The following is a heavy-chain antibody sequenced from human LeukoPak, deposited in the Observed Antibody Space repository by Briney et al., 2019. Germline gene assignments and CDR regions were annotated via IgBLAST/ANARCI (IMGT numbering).Heavy chain of an antibody. D-gene: IGHD2-2*01. V-gene: IGHV3-23*01. CDR3: ARDLRVIVVTYYMDV. CDR1: GFTFNSYA. J-gene: IGHJ6*03. CDR2: ISGNGGST. Sequence: GGTLRLSCAVSGFTFNSYATTWVRQAPGKGLEWVSSISGNGGSTYYTDSVKGRFTISRDNSKNTLYLQMNSLRAEDTAAYYCARDLRVIVVTYYMDVWGKGTTVTVSS.